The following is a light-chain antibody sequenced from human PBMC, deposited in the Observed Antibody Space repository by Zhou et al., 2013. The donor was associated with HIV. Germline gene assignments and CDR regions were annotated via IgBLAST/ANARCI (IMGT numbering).Light chain of an antibody. Sequence: DIVLTQSPGTLSLSPGERATLSCRASQSVRNYLAWYQQKPGQAPRLLMYDVSTRATGIPARFSGSGSGTDFNLTISSLEPEDFAVYYCQEYGGSPITFGQGTRLEIK. CDR2: DVS. CDR3: QEYGGSPIT. V-gene: IGKV3-11*01. CDR1: QSVRNY. J-gene: IGKJ5*01.